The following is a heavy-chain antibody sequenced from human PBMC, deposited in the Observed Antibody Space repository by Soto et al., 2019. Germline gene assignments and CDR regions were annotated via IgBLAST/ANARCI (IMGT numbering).Heavy chain of an antibody. V-gene: IGHV4-4*07. D-gene: IGHD6-13*01. CDR3: ARDRGEYTSSWFWYFSH. J-gene: IGHJ2*01. CDR2: LNIAGTI. CDR1: GASISSFD. Sequence: SETLSLTCSVSGASISSFDWNRVRQPAGKGPEWVGRLNIAGTINYNPSLKSRITMSMDTSKNQISLHLRSVTAADTAIYYCARDRGEYTSSWFWYFSHWGHGTLVTSPQ.